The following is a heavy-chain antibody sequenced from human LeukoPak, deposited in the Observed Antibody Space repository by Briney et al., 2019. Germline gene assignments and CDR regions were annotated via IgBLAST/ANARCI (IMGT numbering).Heavy chain of an antibody. V-gene: IGHV4-59*01. J-gene: IGHJ6*03. CDR1: GGSISTYY. Sequence: ASETLSLTCTVSGGSISTYYWSWIRQPPGKGLDWVGYIYYSGRNNYNSSLKSRVTISVDTSNNQFSLKLSSVTAADTAVYYCARDRIVWSGYYKRSDRSYYYYMDVWGKGTTVTVSS. D-gene: IGHD3-3*01. CDR2: IYYSGRN. CDR3: ARDRIVWSGYYKRSDRSYYYYMDV.